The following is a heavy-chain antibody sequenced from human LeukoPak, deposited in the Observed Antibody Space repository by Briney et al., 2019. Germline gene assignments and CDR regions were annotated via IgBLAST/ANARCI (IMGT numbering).Heavy chain of an antibody. J-gene: IGHJ4*02. D-gene: IGHD5-24*01. CDR3: AKDDAWLQYGN. CDR2: IGGGPGNT. V-gene: IGHV3-23*01. CDR1: GFSFSSYA. Sequence: GGSLRLSCAASGFSFSSYAMSWVRQAPGKGLEWVSVIGGGPGNTYYTDSVKGRFTISRDNSKGTVYLQMNSLRPEDTAVYYCAKDDAWLQYGNWGRGTLVTVSS.